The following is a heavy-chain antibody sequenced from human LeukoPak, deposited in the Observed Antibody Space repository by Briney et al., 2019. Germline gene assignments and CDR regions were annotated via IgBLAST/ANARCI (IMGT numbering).Heavy chain of an antibody. D-gene: IGHD2-2*03. CDR3: ASGYCSSTSCYLYYMDV. V-gene: IGHV1-69*02. Sequence: GASVKVSCKASGGTFSSYTISWVRQAPGQGLEWMGRIIPILGIANYAQKFQGRVTITADKSTSTAYMELSSLRSEDTAVYYCASGYCSSTSCYLYYMDVWGKGTTVTVS. CDR1: GGTFSSYT. J-gene: IGHJ6*03. CDR2: IIPILGIA.